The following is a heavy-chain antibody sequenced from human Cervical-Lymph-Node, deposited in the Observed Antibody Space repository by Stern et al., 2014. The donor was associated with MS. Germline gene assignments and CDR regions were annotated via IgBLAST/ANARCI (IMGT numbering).Heavy chain of an antibody. V-gene: IGHV4-59*08. CDR1: GGSTSSYY. CDR2: ISSSGGT. J-gene: IGHJ4*02. CDR3: ARGYTTSSGRPDY. D-gene: IGHD6-6*01. Sequence: QLQLQESGPGLVKPSETLSLTCTVSGGSTSSYYWSWIRQPPGKGLEWIGYISSSGGTKYNPSLKSRGTITGDTSKTQFSLHLSSVTAADTAVYYCARGYTTSSGRPDYWGQGTLVTVSS.